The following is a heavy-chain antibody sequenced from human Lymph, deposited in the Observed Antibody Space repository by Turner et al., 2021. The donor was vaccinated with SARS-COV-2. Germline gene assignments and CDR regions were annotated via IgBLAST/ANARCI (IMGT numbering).Heavy chain of an antibody. CDR1: GASISSGDYY. V-gene: IGHV4-30-4*01. CDR3: ARVVVLRRGYFDY. J-gene: IGHJ4*02. D-gene: IGHD2-8*01. Sequence: QLHLQESCPGLVEPSGTLSLTCPVSGASISSGDYYWGWFRQPPGKGREWIGYIYYSGSTFNNPSLKSRVTISVGTSKNQFSLKLSSVTAADKAVYYCARVVVLRRGYFDYWGQGTLVTVSS. CDR2: IYYSGST.